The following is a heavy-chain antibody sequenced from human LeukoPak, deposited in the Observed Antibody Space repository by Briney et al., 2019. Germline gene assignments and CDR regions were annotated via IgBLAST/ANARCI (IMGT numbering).Heavy chain of an antibody. V-gene: IGHV5-51*07. CDR2: IYPGDSDT. J-gene: IGHJ4*02. CDR1: GYTFTTYW. CDR3: ARHLFPDYGDYADY. Sequence: GESLKISCKGSGYTFTTYWIGWVHQMPGKGLEWMGIIYPGDSDTRYSPSFQGQVTISADKSISTAYLQWSSLKASDTAIYYCARHLFPDYGDYADYWGQGTLVTVSS. D-gene: IGHD4-17*01.